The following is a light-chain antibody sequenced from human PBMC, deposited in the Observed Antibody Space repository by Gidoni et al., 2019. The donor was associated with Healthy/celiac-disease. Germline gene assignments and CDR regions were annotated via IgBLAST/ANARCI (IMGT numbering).Light chain of an antibody. V-gene: IGKV2-28*01. CDR3: MQALQTPFT. J-gene: IGKJ3*01. CDR2: LGS. CDR1: QSLLHSIGYNY. Sequence: DSVMTQSPLSLSVTPGEPASISCRSSQSLLHSIGYNYLDWYLQTQGQSPLLLIYLGSNRASGVPDRFSCSGSGTDFTLKISRVEAEDVGFYYCMQALQTPFTFGPGTKVDIK.